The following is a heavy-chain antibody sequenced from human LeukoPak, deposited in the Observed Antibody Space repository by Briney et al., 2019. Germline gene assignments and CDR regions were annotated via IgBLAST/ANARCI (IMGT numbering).Heavy chain of an antibody. D-gene: IGHD3-10*01. CDR1: GGSISSYY. CDR2: IYYSGST. CDR3: ARGPMTRWFSDGSGIQSLSYYYYMDV. V-gene: IGHV4-59*01. Sequence: SETLSLTCTVSGGSISSYYWSWIRQPPGKGLEWIGYIYYSGSTNYNPSLKSRVTISVDTSKNQFSLKLSSVTAADTAVYYCARGPMTRWFSDGSGIQSLSYYYYMDVWGKGTTVTISS. J-gene: IGHJ6*03.